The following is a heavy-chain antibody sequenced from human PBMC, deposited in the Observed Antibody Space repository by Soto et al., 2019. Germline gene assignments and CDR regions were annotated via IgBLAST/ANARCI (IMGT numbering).Heavy chain of an antibody. D-gene: IGHD2-2*01. CDR1: GFMFTAYA. CDR2: ISGGGGNR. CDR3: AKDRAFCTSTNCQYWYLDL. J-gene: IGHJ2*01. Sequence: GGSLRLSCAASGFMFTAYAMTWVRQAPGKGLEWLSDISGGGGNRYYADSVRGRFTISRDDSKNILYLEMSSVRVDDTAMYYCAKDRAFCTSTNCQYWYLDLWGHGTLVTVSS. V-gene: IGHV3-23*01.